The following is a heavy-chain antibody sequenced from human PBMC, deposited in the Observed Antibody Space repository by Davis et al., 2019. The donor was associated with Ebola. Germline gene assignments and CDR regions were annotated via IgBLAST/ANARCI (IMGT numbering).Heavy chain of an antibody. Sequence: MPSETLSLTCNVSGGSVTSNNYYWSWIRQPPGKGLEWIGYIYYSGSTNYNPSLKSRVTISVDTSKNQFSLKLSSVTAADTAVYYCASLDVYYYGMDVWGQGTTVTVSS. CDR1: GGSVTSNNYY. CDR2: IYYSGST. CDR3: ASLDVYYYGMDV. D-gene: IGHD3/OR15-3a*01. J-gene: IGHJ6*02. V-gene: IGHV4-61*01.